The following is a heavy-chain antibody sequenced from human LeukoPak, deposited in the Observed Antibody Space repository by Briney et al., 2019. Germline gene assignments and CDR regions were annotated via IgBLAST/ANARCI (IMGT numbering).Heavy chain of an antibody. J-gene: IGHJ6*02. V-gene: IGHV3-23*01. CDR1: GFTFSSYA. D-gene: IGHD3-10*01. Sequence: GGSLRLSCAASGFTFSSYAMSWVRQAPGKGLEWVSAISGSGGSTYYADSVKGRFTISRDNSKNTLYLQMNSLRAADTAVYYCAKDLSGSPGYYYGMDVWGQGTTVTVSS. CDR3: AKDLSGSPGYYYGMDV. CDR2: ISGSGGST.